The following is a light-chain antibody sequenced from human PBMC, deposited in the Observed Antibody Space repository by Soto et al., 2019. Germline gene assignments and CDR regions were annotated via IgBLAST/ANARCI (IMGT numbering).Light chain of an antibody. CDR3: CSYAGSSTAVV. CDR2: EGS. Sequence: QSALTQPASVSGSPGQSITISCTGTSSDVGSYNLVSWYQQYPGKAPKLMIYEGSKRPSGVSNRFSGSKSGNTASLTISGLQAEDEADYYCCSYAGSSTAVVFGGGTQLTVL. CDR1: SSDVGSYNL. J-gene: IGLJ2*01. V-gene: IGLV2-23*01.